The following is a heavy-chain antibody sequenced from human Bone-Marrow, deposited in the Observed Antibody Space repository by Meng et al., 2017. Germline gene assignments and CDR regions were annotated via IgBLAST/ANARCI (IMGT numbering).Heavy chain of an antibody. V-gene: IGHV4-30-4*01. J-gene: IGHJ4*02. CDR1: GCSISSGDYY. CDR3: ARETISGIVVVPAAITS. D-gene: IGHD2-2*01. Sequence: QVQLQESGPGLVKPSQTLSLTCTVSGCSISSGDYYWSWIRQPPGKGLEWIGYIYYSGSTYYNPSLKSRVTISVDTSKNQFSLKLSSVTAADTAVYYCARETISGIVVVPAAITSWGQGTLVTVSS. CDR2: IYYSGST.